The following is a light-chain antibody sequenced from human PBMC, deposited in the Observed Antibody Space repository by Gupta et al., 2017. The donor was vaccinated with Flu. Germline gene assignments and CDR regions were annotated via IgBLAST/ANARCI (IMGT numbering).Light chain of an antibody. CDR2: GAS. CDR3: QQYKNCHQTRFT. CDR1: QSVSSN. Sequence: EIVMTQSPATLSVSPGERATLSCRASQSVSSNLAWYQQKPGQAPRLLIYGASTRATGSTGRCSGSGYGKEGTITISSLKAEECEVYYCQQYKNCHQTRFTFGPGTKVDIK. V-gene: IGKV3-15*01. J-gene: IGKJ3*01.